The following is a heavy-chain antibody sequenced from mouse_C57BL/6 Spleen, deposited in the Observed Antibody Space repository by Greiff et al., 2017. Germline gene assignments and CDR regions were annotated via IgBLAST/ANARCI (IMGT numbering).Heavy chain of an antibody. J-gene: IGHJ2*01. V-gene: IGHV1-26*01. D-gene: IGHD4-1*01. CDR3: ARNLNWVFDY. CDR1: GYTFTDYY. CDR2: INPNNGGT. Sequence: EVQLQQSGPELVKPGASVKISCKASGYTFTDYYMNWVKQSHGKSLEWIGDINPNNGGTSYNQKFKGKATLTVDKSSSTAYMELRSLTSEDSAVYYCARNLNWVFDYWGQGTTLTVSS.